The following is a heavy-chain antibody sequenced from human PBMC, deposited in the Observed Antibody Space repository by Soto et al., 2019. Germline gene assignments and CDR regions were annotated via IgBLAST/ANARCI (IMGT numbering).Heavy chain of an antibody. Sequence: SVKVSCKASGGTFSSYAISWVRQAPGQGLEWMGGIIPIFGTANYAQKFQGRVTITADKSTSTAYMELSSLRSEDTAVYYCAIFRVTGIAVAGQAPAYWGQGTLVTVSS. CDR3: AIFRVTGIAVAGQAPAY. V-gene: IGHV1-69*06. CDR2: IIPIFGTA. D-gene: IGHD6-19*01. J-gene: IGHJ4*02. CDR1: GGTFSSYA.